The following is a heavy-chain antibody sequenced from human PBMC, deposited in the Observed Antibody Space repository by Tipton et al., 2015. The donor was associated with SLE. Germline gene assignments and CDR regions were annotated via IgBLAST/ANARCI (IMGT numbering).Heavy chain of an antibody. Sequence: SLRLSCAASGFTFSGYTMSWVRQAPGKGLEWVSVIVGSDSSTHYADSVKGRFSISRDNSKNTLYLQMNSLRVEDTAVYYCAKANFDWSNFDQWGQGTLVSVSS. J-gene: IGHJ4*02. CDR2: IVGSDSST. V-gene: IGHV3-23*01. CDR3: AKANFDWSNFDQ. D-gene: IGHD3-9*01. CDR1: GFTFSGYT.